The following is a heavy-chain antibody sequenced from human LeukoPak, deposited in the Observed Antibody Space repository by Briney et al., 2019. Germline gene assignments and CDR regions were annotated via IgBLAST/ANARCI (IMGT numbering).Heavy chain of an antibody. CDR2: IYYSGST. D-gene: IGHD1-26*01. J-gene: IGHJ6*02. CDR1: GGSISYYY. V-gene: IGHV4-59*01. CDR3: ARDGKISPYSGMDV. Sequence: ASETLSLTCTVSGGSISYYYWSWIRHPPGKGLEWIGYIYYSGSTDYNPSLKSRVTISIDTSKNQFSLKLTSVTAADTAVYYCARDGKISPYSGMDVWGQGTTVTVSS.